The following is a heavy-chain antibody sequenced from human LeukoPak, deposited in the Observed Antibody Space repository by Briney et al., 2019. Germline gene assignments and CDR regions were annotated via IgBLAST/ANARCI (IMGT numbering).Heavy chain of an antibody. Sequence: ASVKVSCKASGYTFTSYAISWVRQAPGQGLEWMGWISAYNGNTNYAQKLQGRVAMTTDTSTTTAYMELRSLTSDDTAVYYCARGSMVRGVNYGMDVWGQGTTVTVSS. CDR1: GYTFTSYA. CDR3: ARGSMVRGVNYGMDV. D-gene: IGHD3-10*01. CDR2: ISAYNGNT. V-gene: IGHV1-18*04. J-gene: IGHJ6*02.